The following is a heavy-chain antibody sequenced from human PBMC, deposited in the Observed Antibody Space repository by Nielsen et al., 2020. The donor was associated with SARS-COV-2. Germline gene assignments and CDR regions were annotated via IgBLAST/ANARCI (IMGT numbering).Heavy chain of an antibody. Sequence: GESLKISCAASGFTFSDYYMSWIRQAPGKGLEWVSYISSSGSTIYYADSVKGRFTISRDNAKNSLYLQMNSLRPDDTAIYFCAKLAAAGSTYYFDHWGQGILVTVSS. V-gene: IGHV3-11*01. J-gene: IGHJ4*02. CDR2: ISSSGSTI. D-gene: IGHD6-13*01. CDR1: GFTFSDYY. CDR3: AKLAAAGSTYYFDH.